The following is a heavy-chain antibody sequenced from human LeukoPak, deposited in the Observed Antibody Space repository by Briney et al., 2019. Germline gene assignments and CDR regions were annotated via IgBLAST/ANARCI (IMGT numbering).Heavy chain of an antibody. CDR1: GFTISSNY. CDR3: VRGLSGVSSWYFDL. J-gene: IGHJ2*01. Sequence: GGSLRLSCAASGFTISSNYLSWVRQAPGKGLVWISALHSGGHKFYADSVRGRFTISRDISKNTLYLQMNDLGAEDTALYYCVRGLSGVSSWYFDLWGRGTLVSVSS. CDR2: LHSGGHK. V-gene: IGHV3-53*01. D-gene: IGHD7-27*01.